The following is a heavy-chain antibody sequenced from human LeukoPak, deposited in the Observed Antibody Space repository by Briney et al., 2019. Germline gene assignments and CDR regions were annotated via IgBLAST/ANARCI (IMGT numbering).Heavy chain of an antibody. CDR2: MNPNSGNT. J-gene: IGHJ3*02. CDR1: GYTFTSYD. D-gene: IGHD2-15*01. Sequence: ASVKVSCKASGYTFTSYDINWVRQATGQGLEWVGWMNPNSGNTGYAQKFQGRVTMTRNTSISTAYMELSSLRSEDTAVYYCARGPGIGYWAEEATAFDIWGQGTMVTVSS. CDR3: ARGPGIGYWAEEATAFDI. V-gene: IGHV1-8*01.